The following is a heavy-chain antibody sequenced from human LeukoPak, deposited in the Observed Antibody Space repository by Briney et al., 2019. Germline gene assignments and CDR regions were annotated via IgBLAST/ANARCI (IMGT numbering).Heavy chain of an antibody. CDR2: INHSGST. D-gene: IGHD3-22*01. CDR3: ARTDSSGYLNY. CDR1: GGSFSGYY. J-gene: IGHJ4*02. V-gene: IGHV4-34*01. Sequence: SETLSLTCAVYGGSFSGYYWSWIRQPPGKGLEWIGEINHSGSTNYNPSLKSRVTISVDTSKHQFSLKLSSVTAADTAVYYCARTDSSGYLNYWGQGTLVTVSS.